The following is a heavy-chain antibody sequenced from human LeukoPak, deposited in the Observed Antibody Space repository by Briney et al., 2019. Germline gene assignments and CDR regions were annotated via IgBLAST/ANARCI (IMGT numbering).Heavy chain of an antibody. V-gene: IGHV3-23*01. D-gene: IGHD3-10*01. J-gene: IGHJ4*02. CDR2: ISGSGGST. CDR3: ATQTMALTYYFDY. CDR1: GFSFSSYP. Sequence: GGSLRLSCAASGFSFSSYPMSWVRQAPGKGLEWVSAISGSGGSTYYADPVKGRFTISRDNSKNTLYLQMNSLRAEDTAVYYCATQTMALTYYFDYWGQGTLVTVSS.